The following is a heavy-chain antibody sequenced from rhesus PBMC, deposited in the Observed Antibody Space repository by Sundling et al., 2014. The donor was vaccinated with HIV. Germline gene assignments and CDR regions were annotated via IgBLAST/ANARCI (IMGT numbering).Heavy chain of an antibody. CDR2: IRDKGNGGTA. V-gene: IGHV3-116*02. D-gene: IGHD3-3*01. Sequence: EVQLVETGGGLVQPGGSLKLSCAASGFTFTDYGMSWVRQAPGKGPEWVGFIRDKGNGGTAEYAASVEGRFTISKDDSKGIAYLQMNSLKTGDTAVYFCVGLLQFWGQGVLVTVSS. CDR3: VGLLQF. CDR1: GFTFTDYG. J-gene: IGHJ4*01.